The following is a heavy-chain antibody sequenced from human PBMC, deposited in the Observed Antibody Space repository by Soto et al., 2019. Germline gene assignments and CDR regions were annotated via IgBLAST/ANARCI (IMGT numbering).Heavy chain of an antibody. J-gene: IGHJ4*02. CDR1: GGTVSRYA. V-gene: IGHV1-69*01. CDR2: IIPIFGTA. Sequence: PVQVSCQASGGTVSRYAIRWVRQATGQALEWMGGIIPIFGTANYAQKFQGRVTITADESTSTAYMELSSLRSEDTAVYYCARADYYDSSGYFPPYDYWGQGTLVTVSS. CDR3: ARADYYDSSGYFPPYDY. D-gene: IGHD3-22*01.